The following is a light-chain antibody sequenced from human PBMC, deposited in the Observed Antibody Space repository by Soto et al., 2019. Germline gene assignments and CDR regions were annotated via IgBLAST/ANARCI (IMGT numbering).Light chain of an antibody. CDR2: GTS. CDR3: KKYDTSPKT. CDR1: ESVRSLY. V-gene: IGKV3-20*01. Sequence: EIVLTQSPGTLSLSPGDRATLSCRASESVRSLYLAWYQQRPGQAPRLLITGTSRRATGIPDRFSGSGSGTDFTLTIARLEPEDFAMYYCKKYDTSPKTFGQGTKLEIK. J-gene: IGKJ1*01.